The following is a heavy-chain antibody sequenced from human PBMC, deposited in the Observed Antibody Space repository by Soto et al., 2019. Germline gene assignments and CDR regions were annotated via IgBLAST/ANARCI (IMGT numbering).Heavy chain of an antibody. D-gene: IGHD6-19*01. CDR1: GFTFSSYG. CDR2: IWHDGSNN. Sequence: PGGSLRLSCAASGFTFSSYGMHWVRQAPGKGLEWVALIWHDGSNNKYADSVKGRFTISRDNSKNTLYLQMNSLRAEDAAMYYCARDPDPQGYSSGWSAWGFDYWGQGTLVTVSS. J-gene: IGHJ4*02. CDR3: ARDPDPQGYSSGWSAWGFDY. V-gene: IGHV3-33*01.